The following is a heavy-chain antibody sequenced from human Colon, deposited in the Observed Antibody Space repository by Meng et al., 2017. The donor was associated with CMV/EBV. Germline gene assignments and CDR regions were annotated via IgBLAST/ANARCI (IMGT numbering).Heavy chain of an antibody. CDR3: ARSLHHYYYYDMDV. D-gene: IGHD4-17*01. J-gene: IGHJ6*02. Sequence: GGSLRLSCAASGFTFSSYAMSWVRQAPGKGLEWVSAISGSGGSTYYADSVKGRFTISRDNSKNTLYLQMNSLRAEDTAVYYCARSLHHYYYYDMDVWGQGTTVTVSS. CDR2: ISGSGGST. V-gene: IGHV3-23*01. CDR1: GFTFSSYA.